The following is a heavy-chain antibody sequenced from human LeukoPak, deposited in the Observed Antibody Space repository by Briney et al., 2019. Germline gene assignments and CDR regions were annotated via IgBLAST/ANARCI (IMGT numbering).Heavy chain of an antibody. Sequence: GESLRLSCAASGFTFSSYSSYWMSWVRPAPGKALEWVANIKEDGSEKYYVDSVKGRFTISRDNAKNSVHLQMNSLRAEDTAVYYCARGGGSGWPFDYWGQGTLVTVSS. CDR1: GFTFSSYSSYW. CDR2: IKEDGSEK. D-gene: IGHD6-19*01. CDR3: ARGGGSGWPFDY. J-gene: IGHJ4*02. V-gene: IGHV3-7*01.